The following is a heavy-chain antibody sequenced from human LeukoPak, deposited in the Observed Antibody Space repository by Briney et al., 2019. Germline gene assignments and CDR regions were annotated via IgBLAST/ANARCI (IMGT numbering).Heavy chain of an antibody. J-gene: IGHJ4*02. Sequence: PSETLSLTCTVSGGSISSYYWSWIRQPPGKGLEWIGYIYYSGSTNYNPSLKSRVTISVDTSKNQFSLKLSSVTAADTAVYYCARSGRWSPADYWGQGTLVTVSS. D-gene: IGHD1-26*01. CDR3: ARSGRWSPADY. CDR2: IYYSGST. V-gene: IGHV4-59*01. CDR1: GGSISSYY.